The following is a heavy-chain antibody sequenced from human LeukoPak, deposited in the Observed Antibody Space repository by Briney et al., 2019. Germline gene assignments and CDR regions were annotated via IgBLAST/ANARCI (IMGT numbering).Heavy chain of an antibody. CDR3: ARVPGEMGATLAYLDY. Sequence: SETLSLTCTVYGGSFSGYYWSWIRQPPGKGLEWIGEINHSGSTNYNPSLKSRVTISVDTSKNQFSLKLSSVTAADTAVYYCARVPGEMGATLAYLDYWGQGTLVFVSS. V-gene: IGHV4-34*01. CDR1: GGSFSGYY. J-gene: IGHJ4*02. D-gene: IGHD1-26*01. CDR2: INHSGST.